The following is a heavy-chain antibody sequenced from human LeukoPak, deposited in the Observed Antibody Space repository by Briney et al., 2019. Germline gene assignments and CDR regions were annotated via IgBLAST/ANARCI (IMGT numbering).Heavy chain of an antibody. V-gene: IGHV3-23*01. CDR2: ITGSGSGI. Sequence: SGGSMRLSCAASGFTFSNNAMSWVRQAPGKGLEWVSAITGSGSGIYYADSMKSRFTISRDNSKNTLYLQINSLRAEDTAVYYCAKWGDYDVLTGYYVSDYWGQGTLVTVSS. CDR3: AKWGDYDVLTGYYVSDY. J-gene: IGHJ4*02. D-gene: IGHD3-9*01. CDR1: GFTFSNNA.